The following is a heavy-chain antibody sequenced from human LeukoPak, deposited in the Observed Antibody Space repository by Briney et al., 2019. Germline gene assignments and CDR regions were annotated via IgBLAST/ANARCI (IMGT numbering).Heavy chain of an antibody. V-gene: IGHV1-2*06. Sequence: ASVKVSCKASGYTFTGYYMHWVRQAPGQGLEWMGRINPNSGGTNYAQKFQGRVTMTRDTSISTAYMELSRLRSDDTAAYYCARDWGYYDSSGYYSDDAFDIWGQGTMVTVSS. CDR1: GYTFTGYY. J-gene: IGHJ3*02. CDR2: INPNSGGT. CDR3: ARDWGYYDSSGYYSDDAFDI. D-gene: IGHD3-22*01.